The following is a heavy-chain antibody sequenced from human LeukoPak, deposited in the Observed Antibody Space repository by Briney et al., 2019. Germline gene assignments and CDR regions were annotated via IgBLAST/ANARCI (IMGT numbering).Heavy chain of an antibody. J-gene: IGHJ3*02. D-gene: IGHD6-13*01. V-gene: IGHV1-46*01. CDR3: ARVRLAAAYHHAFDI. CDR1: GYTFTSYY. Sequence: ASVKVSCKASGYTFTSYYMHWVRQAPGQGLEWMGIINPSGGSTSYAQKFQGRVTMTRDTSTSTVYMELSSLRSEDTAVYYCARVRLAAAYHHAFDIWGQGTMVTVSS. CDR2: INPSGGST.